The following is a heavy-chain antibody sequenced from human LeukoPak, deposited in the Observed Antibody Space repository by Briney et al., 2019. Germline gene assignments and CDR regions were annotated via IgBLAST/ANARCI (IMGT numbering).Heavy chain of an antibody. CDR3: AKDDAWLQYND. CDR1: GGSISSSPYY. V-gene: IGHV4-39*07. Sequence: SETLSLTCTVSGGSISSSPYYWGWIRQPPGKGLEWIGSIYYSGSTYYNPSLKSRVTISVDTSKNQFSLKLSSVTAADTAVYYCAKDDAWLQYNDWGQGTLVTVSS. D-gene: IGHD5-24*01. CDR2: IYYSGST. J-gene: IGHJ4*02.